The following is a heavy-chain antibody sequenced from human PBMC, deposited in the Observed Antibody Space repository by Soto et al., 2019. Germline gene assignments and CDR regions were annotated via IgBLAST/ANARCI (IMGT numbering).Heavy chain of an antibody. D-gene: IGHD1-1*01. CDR3: ARGGTGTTGNWFDP. CDR1: GGSISSGGYY. CDR2: IYYSGST. J-gene: IGHJ5*02. V-gene: IGHV4-31*03. Sequence: QVQLQESGPGLVKPSQTLSLTCTVSGGSISSGGYYWSWIRQHPGKGLEWIGYIYYSGSTYYNPSLERRVTISVDTSKNQFSLKLSSVTAADTAVYYCARGGTGTTGNWFDPWGQGTLVTVSS.